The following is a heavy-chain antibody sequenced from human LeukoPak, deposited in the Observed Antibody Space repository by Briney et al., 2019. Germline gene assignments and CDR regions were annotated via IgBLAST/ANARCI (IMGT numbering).Heavy chain of an antibody. CDR1: GFSITHYS. Sequence: GWSLRLSCTSSGFSITHYSMHWVRPAPGKALAWVAFIHFDGSENFYADSVKGRFTISRENSKNSLYVQMNSLRVEDTGRYYCTTGGGGEAMYAMGNWGQGTLVTVSS. CDR2: IHFDGSEN. D-gene: IGHD2-8*01. CDR3: TTGGGGEAMYAMGN. J-gene: IGHJ4*02. V-gene: IGHV3-30*02.